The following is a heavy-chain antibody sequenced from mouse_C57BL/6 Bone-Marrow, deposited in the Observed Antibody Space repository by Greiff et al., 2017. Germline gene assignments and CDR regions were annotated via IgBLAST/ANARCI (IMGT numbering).Heavy chain of an antibody. CDR2: IDPSDSYT. V-gene: IGHV1-59*01. J-gene: IGHJ2*01. CDR3: ARAFSTVVAVDY. CDR1: GYTFTSYW. Sequence: VQLQQPGAELVRPGTSVKLSCKASGYTFTSYWMHWVKQRPGQGLEWIGVIDPSDSYTNYNQKFKGKATLTVYTSSSTAYMQLSSLTSEDSAVYYCARAFSTVVAVDYWGQGTTLTVSS. D-gene: IGHD1-1*01.